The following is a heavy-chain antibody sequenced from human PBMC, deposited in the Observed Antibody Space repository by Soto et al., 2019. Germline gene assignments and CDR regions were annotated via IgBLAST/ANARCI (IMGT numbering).Heavy chain of an antibody. Sequence: VGSQILSCGASGFIFENFGMSWVRQAPGKGLDWISSISGSGFKKYYADSVKGRFTISRDNSKSTVYLELNNLSAEDTAVYHCAKNQGVELVPLATVDWFDPWGQGSVVTVSS. CDR1: GFIFENFG. J-gene: IGHJ5*02. V-gene: IGHV3-23*01. D-gene: IGHD1-26*01. CDR3: AKNQGVELVPLATVDWFDP. CDR2: ISGSGFKK.